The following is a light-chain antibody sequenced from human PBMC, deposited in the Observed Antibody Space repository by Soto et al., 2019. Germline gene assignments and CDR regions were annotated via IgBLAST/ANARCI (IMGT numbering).Light chain of an antibody. CDR3: CSYAGTSSWV. CDR2: EAT. CDR1: SIDIGSYNF. V-gene: IGLV2-23*01. Sequence: QSVLTQPASVSGSPGRSTAFSCTGTSIDIGSYNFVSWYQQRPGRAPKLMIFEATKRPSGVPPRFSGSKSGNTASLTISGLQAEDEADYYCCSYAGTSSWVFGGGTKLTVL. J-gene: IGLJ3*02.